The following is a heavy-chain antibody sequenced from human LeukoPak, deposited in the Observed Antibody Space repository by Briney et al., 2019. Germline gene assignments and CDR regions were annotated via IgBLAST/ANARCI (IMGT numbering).Heavy chain of an antibody. CDR2: IYTSGST. D-gene: IGHD5-12*01. CDR3: ARGAGYSGYGY. CDR1: GGSISSYY. Sequence: KSSETLSLTCTVSGGSISSYYWSWIRQPAGKGLEWIGRIYTSGSTNYNPSLKSRVTMSVDTSKNQFSLKLRSVTSADTAVHYCARGAGYSGYGYWGQGTLVTVSS. J-gene: IGHJ4*02. V-gene: IGHV4-4*07.